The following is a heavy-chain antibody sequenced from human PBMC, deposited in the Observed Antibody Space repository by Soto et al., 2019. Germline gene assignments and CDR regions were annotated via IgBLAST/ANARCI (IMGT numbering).Heavy chain of an antibody. D-gene: IGHD5-12*01. CDR3: AAGGTRRLRSPFDY. J-gene: IGHJ4*02. CDR2: FDPEDGET. V-gene: IGHV1-24*01. Sequence: QAQLIQSGAEVKKPGASVKVSCKVSGYTLTEFSMHWVRQAPGKGLEWMGGFDPEDGETIYAQKFQGRVSMTENTTIGTAYTQLSSLRPEDTAVYFCAAGGTRRLRSPFDYWGQGTLVTVSS. CDR1: GYTLTEFS.